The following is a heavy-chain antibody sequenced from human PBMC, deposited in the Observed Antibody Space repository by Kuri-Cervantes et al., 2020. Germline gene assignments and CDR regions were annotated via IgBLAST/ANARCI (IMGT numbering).Heavy chain of an antibody. D-gene: IGHD3-10*01. V-gene: IGHV3-33*01. J-gene: IGHJ6*02. CDR2: IWYDGSNK. Sequence: GGSLRLSCAASGFTFSSYGMHWVRQAPGKGLEWVAVIWYDGSNKYYADSVKGRFTISRDNSKNTLYLQMNSLRAEDTAVYYCARVPAGGGYYYYGMDVWGQGTTVTVSS. CDR3: ARVPAGGGYYYYGMDV. CDR1: GFTFSSYG.